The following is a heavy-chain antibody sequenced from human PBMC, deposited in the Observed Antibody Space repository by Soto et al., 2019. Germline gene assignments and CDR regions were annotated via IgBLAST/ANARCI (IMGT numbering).Heavy chain of an antibody. V-gene: IGHV4-34*01. CDR3: ATRITVFGLLIPPFDP. J-gene: IGHJ5*02. CDR2: INHTGGT. CDR1: GGSVSGYY. Sequence: SETLSLTCAVYGGSVSGYYWSWIRQPRGKGLEWIGEINHTGGTHYNPSLKSRVTMSVDTSKNQFSLRLSSVTAADTAIYYCATRITVFGLLIPPFDPWGQGTQVTVSS. D-gene: IGHD3-3*01.